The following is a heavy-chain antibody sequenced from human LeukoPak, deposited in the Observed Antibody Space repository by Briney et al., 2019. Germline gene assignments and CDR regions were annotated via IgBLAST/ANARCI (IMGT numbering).Heavy chain of an antibody. CDR3: ARDDVYCSSTSCYRWLDY. D-gene: IGHD2-2*02. J-gene: IGHJ4*02. Sequence: ASVKVSCKASGYTFTSYGISWVRPAPGQGLEWMGWISAYNGNTNYAQKLQGRVTMTTDTSTSTAYMELRSLRSDDTAVYYCARDDVYCSSTSCYRWLDYWGQGTLVTVSS. CDR1: GYTFTSYG. CDR2: ISAYNGNT. V-gene: IGHV1-18*01.